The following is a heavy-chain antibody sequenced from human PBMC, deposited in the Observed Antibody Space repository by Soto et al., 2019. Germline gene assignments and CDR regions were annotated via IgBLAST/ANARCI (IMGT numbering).Heavy chain of an antibody. CDR1: GFAFSYYG. CDR3: ASGEGRNGHDTRFDY. J-gene: IGHJ4*02. Sequence: QMQLVESGGGVVQPGRSLRVSCATSGFAFSYYGLHWVRRAPGKGLEWVADISHDGKDKWYADSVKGRFTISRDNSENTLYLQMNGLRSEDTAVYFCASGEGRNGHDTRFDYWGQGTLVTVSS. V-gene: IGHV3-30*03. CDR2: ISHDGKDK. D-gene: IGHD3-10*01.